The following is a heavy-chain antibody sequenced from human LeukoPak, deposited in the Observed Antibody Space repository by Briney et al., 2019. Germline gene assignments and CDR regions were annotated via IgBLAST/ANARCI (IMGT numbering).Heavy chain of an antibody. J-gene: IGHJ3*02. Sequence: PSETLSLTCTVSGGSISSSSYYWGWIRQPPGKGLEWIGSIYYSGSTYYNPSLKSRVTISVDTSKNQFSLKLSSVTAADTAVYYCARLNLVLRYFAARDIWGQGTMVTVSS. CDR1: GGSISSSSYY. D-gene: IGHD3-9*01. CDR2: IYYSGST. CDR3: ARLNLVLRYFAARDI. V-gene: IGHV4-39*01.